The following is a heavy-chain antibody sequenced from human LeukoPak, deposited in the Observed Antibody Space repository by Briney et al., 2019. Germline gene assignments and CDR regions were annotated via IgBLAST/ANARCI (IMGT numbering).Heavy chain of an antibody. V-gene: IGHV4-59*01. CDR3: ARSSSSGWGFRFDP. CDR2: VYYTGST. Sequence: SETLSLTCAVSGVSISSYYWSWIRQPPGKGLEWVGYVYYTGSTNYNPSLESRVTISVDTSKNQFSLKLSSVTAADTAVYYCARSSSSGWGFRFDPWGQGTLVTVSS. D-gene: IGHD6-19*01. CDR1: GVSISSYY. J-gene: IGHJ5*02.